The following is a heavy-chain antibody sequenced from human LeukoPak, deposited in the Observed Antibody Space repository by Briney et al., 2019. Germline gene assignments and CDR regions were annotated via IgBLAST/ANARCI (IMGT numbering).Heavy chain of an antibody. D-gene: IGHD6-13*01. CDR1: GFTFSSYA. CDR2: ISDNGVRT. V-gene: IGHV3-23*01. CDR3: AKGGSSSWNS. J-gene: IGHJ4*02. Sequence: GGSLRLSCAASGFTFSSYALSWFRQAPGKGPEWVSAISDNGVRTYYADSVKGRYTISRDNSKNTLYLQMNSLRTEDTAVYYCAKGGSSSWNSWGQGTLVTVSS.